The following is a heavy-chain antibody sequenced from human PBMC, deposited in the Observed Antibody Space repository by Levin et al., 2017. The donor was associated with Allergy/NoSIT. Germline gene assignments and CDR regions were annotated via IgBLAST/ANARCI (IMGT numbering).Heavy chain of an antibody. V-gene: IGHV2-5*02. Sequence: SGPTLVKPTQTLTLTCTFSGFSLSTSGVGVGWIRQPPGKALEWLALIYWDDDKRYSPSLKSRLTITKDTSKNQVVLTMTNMDPVDPATHYCAHVIAARFGFDPWGQGTLVTVSS. CDR1: GFSLSTSGVG. CDR2: IYWDDDK. D-gene: IGHD6-6*01. CDR3: AHVIAARFGFDP. J-gene: IGHJ5*02.